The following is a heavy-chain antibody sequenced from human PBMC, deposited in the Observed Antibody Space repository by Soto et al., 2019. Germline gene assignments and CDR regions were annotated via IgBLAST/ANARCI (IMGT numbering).Heavy chain of an antibody. V-gene: IGHV1-69*01. CDR1: LGTFSIYA. CDR3: ARLEMATIREKAVDY. D-gene: IGHD5-12*01. CDR2: IIPIFGTA. Sequence: SVXVSFKSALGTFSIYAIIFLRQAPGQGLEWMGGIIPIFGTANYAQKFQGRVTITADESTSTAYMELSSLRSEDTAVYYCARLEMATIREKAVDYWGQGTLVTVSS. J-gene: IGHJ4*02.